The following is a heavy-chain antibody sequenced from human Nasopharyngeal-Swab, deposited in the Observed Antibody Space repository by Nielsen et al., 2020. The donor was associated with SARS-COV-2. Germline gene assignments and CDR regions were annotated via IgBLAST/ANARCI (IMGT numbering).Heavy chain of an antibody. CDR3: ARDKSDSSNY. CDR2: ISYDGSNK. Sequence: GESLKISCAASGLTFSSYAMHWVRQAPGKGLEWVAVISYDGSNKYCADSVKGRFTISRDNSKNTLYLQMNSLRAEDTAVYYCARDKSDSSNYWGQGTLVTVSS. V-gene: IGHV3-30-3*01. J-gene: IGHJ4*02. CDR1: GLTFSSYA. D-gene: IGHD3-22*01.